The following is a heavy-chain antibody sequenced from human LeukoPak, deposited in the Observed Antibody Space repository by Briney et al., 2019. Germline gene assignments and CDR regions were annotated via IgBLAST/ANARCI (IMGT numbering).Heavy chain of an antibody. CDR2: IIPIFGTA. D-gene: IGHD2-15*01. Sequence: GASVKVSSKASGGTFSSYAISWVRQAPGQGLEWMGGIIPIFGTANYAQKFQGRVTITADESTSTAYMELSSLRSEDTAVYYCARDHCSGGSCYWLDYWGQGTLVTVSS. J-gene: IGHJ4*02. V-gene: IGHV1-69*13. CDR3: ARDHCSGGSCYWLDY. CDR1: GGTFSSYA.